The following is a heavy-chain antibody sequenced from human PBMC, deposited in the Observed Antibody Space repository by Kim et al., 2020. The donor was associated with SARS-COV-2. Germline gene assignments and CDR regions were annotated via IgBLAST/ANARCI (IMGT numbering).Heavy chain of an antibody. J-gene: IGHJ4*02. V-gene: IGHV3-7*01. CDR1: GFTFRRQW. D-gene: IGHD6-6*01. CDR2: INEDGSDK. CDR3: ARYEYGTLYFDS. Sequence: GGSLRLSCAASGFTFRRQWMSWVRQAPGKGLEWVANINEDGSDKYDVDSVKGRFTISRDNAKDSLYLQMNSLRAEDTAVYYCARYEYGTLYFDSWGQGTLVTVSS.